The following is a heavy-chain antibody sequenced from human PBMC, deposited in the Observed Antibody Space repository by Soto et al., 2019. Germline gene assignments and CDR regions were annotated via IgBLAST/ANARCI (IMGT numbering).Heavy chain of an antibody. CDR3: ARHLTIVVVPAAPTLWYFDI. CDR2: IYYSGST. Sequence: QLQLQESGPGLVKPSETLSLTCTVSGGSISSSSYYWGWIRQPPGKGLEWIGSIYYSGSTYYNPPLKSRVTISVVTSKNQFSMKLRSVTAADKAVYYCARHLTIVVVPAAPTLWYFDIWGRGTLVTVSS. J-gene: IGHJ2*01. CDR1: GGSISSSSYY. D-gene: IGHD2-2*01. V-gene: IGHV4-39*01.